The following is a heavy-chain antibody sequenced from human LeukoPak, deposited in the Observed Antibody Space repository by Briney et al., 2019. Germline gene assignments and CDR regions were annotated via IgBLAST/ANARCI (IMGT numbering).Heavy chain of an antibody. J-gene: IGHJ1*01. CDR1: VGPISGYS. D-gene: IGHD5-24*01. CDR2: IYYSGST. Sequence: SGTLSLPCTVSVGPISGYSWSWIRQPPGKDLEWIGYIYYSGSTNYNPSLKSRVTISVDTSKNQFSLKLSSVTAADTAVYYCARDGYTASGLEYFQHWGQGTLVTVSS. V-gene: IGHV4-59*01. CDR3: ARDGYTASGLEYFQH.